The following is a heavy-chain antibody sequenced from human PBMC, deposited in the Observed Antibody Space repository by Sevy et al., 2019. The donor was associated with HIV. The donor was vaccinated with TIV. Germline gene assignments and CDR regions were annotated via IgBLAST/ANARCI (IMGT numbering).Heavy chain of an antibody. V-gene: IGHV3-23*01. CDR3: AKDYVFGSGSLMGLFDY. Sequence: GGSLRLSCVASGFTFSNYAMSWVRQAPGKGLEWVSGIRSGGSSTYYAGSVKGRFTISRDNSKNTAYLQMHSLRAEDTALYYCAKDYVFGSGSLMGLFDYWGQGTLVTVSS. CDR1: GFTFSNYA. CDR2: IRSGGSST. J-gene: IGHJ4*02. D-gene: IGHD3-10*01.